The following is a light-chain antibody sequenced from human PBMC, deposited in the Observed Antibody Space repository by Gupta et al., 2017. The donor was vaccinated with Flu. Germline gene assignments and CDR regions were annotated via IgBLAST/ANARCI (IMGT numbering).Light chain of an antibody. J-gene: IGLJ3*02. CDR3: AEWDDTLNGVV. Sequence: QSVLTQPPSASGTPGHRVTISCSGRSSNVGLNSVNWYQQLPGTAPKLLFDKNDQRPSGVPERFACYKAGTSAFLAIRGLQSEEEADYYWAEWDDTLNGVVFGGGTKLTVL. CDR2: KND. V-gene: IGLV1-44*01. CDR1: SSNVGLNS.